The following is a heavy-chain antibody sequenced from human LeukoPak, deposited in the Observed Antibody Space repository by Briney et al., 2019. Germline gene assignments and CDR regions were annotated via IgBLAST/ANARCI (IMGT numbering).Heavy chain of an antibody. CDR2: ISYSGNT. V-gene: IGHV4-59*08. J-gene: IGHJ4*02. CDR1: GGSISSYY. Sequence: SEALSLTCTVSGGSISSYYWSWIRQPPGKGLEWIGYISYSGNTNYNPSLKSRVTISVDTSKNQFSLKLTSVTAADTAVYYCARQGGYIAPLALWGQGTLVTVSA. CDR3: ARQGGYIAPLAL. D-gene: IGHD6-13*01.